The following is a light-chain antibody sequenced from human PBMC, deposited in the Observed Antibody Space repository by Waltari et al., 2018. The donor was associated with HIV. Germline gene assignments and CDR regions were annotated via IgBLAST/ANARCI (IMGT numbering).Light chain of an antibody. V-gene: IGKV4-1*01. CDR3: QQYLRSPPT. J-gene: IGKJ4*01. CDR1: RSILYSSDNRNY. Sequence: DIVMTQSPDSLPVSLGERATINCTASRSILYSSDNRNYLAWYQQKPRRPPRLLISWASTWESGVPDRFSGSGSGTDFALTISRLQAEDVAVYHCQQYLRSPPTFGGGTKVEIK. CDR2: WAS.